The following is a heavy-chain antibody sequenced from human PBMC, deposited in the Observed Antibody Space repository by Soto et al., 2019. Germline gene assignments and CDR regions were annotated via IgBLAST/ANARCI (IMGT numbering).Heavy chain of an antibody. D-gene: IGHD2-15*01. CDR3: ASSPPRVVVVAAS. CDR1: GFTFSSYA. V-gene: IGHV3-30-3*01. Sequence: QVQLVESGGGVVQPGRSLRLSCAASGFTFSSYAMHWVRQAPGKGLEWVAVISYDGSNKYYADSVKGRFTISRDNSKNTLYLQMNSLRAEDTAVYYCASSPPRVVVVAASWGQGTLVTVSS. CDR2: ISYDGSNK. J-gene: IGHJ5*02.